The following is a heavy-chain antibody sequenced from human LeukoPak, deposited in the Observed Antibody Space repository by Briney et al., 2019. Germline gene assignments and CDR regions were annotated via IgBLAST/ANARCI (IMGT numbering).Heavy chain of an antibody. CDR2: INPSGGST. V-gene: IGHV1-46*01. CDR1: GYTFTGYY. CDR3: ARAAHLCGGDCYLNYFDY. J-gene: IGHJ4*02. D-gene: IGHD2-21*02. Sequence: ASVKVSCKTSGYTFTGYYMHWVRQAPGQGLEWMGIINPSGGSTSYAQKFQGRVIMTRDMSTSTVYMELSSLRSEDTAVYYCARAAHLCGGDCYLNYFDYWGQGTLVTVSS.